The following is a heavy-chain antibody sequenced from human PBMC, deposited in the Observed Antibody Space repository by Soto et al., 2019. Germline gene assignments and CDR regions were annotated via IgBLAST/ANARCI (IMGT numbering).Heavy chain of an antibody. CDR2: ISRDGSNT. CDR3: TKDPSTGYADH. V-gene: IGHV3-23*01. D-gene: IGHD3-9*01. CDR1: DFIFLDYA. Sequence: GSLRLSCAASDFIFLDYAMTWVRQAPGKGLEWVSTISRDGSNTYYADSVKGRFTISRDNSKKTLYLEMSSLRGEDTAFYYCTKDPSTGYADHWGQGTLVTVSS. J-gene: IGHJ4*02.